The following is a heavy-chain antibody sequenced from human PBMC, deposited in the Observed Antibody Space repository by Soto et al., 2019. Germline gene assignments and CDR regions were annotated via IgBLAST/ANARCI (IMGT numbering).Heavy chain of an antibody. Sequence: HWWCXRLACSSSVFTFVSYSISWVRHAPGKGLEWVSAISGSGGSTYYADSVKGRFTISRDNSKNTLYLQMKSLRAEDTAVYYCAKENKSIAVEAGDYWGQGTLVTVSS. J-gene: IGHJ4*02. CDR3: AKENKSIAVEAGDY. D-gene: IGHD6-19*01. CDR1: VFTFVSYS. V-gene: IGHV3-23*01. CDR2: ISGSGGST.